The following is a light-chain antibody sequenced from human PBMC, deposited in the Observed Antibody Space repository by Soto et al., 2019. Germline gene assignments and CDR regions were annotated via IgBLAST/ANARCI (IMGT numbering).Light chain of an antibody. Sequence: IAISCTGTSSDVGGYNYVSWYQQHPGKAPKLMIYDVSNRPSGVSNRFSGSKSGNTASLTISGLQAEDEADYYCSSYTSSSTRVFGTGTKVTVL. J-gene: IGLJ1*01. CDR1: SSDVGGYNY. CDR2: DVS. CDR3: SSYTSSSTRV. V-gene: IGLV2-14*03.